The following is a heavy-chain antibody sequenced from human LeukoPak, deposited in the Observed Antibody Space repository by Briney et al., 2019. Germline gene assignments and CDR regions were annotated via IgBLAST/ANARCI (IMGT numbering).Heavy chain of an antibody. CDR1: GGSFSGYY. Sequence: SETLSLTCAVYGGSFSGYYWSWIRQPPGKGLEWIGEINHSGSTNYNPSLESRVTISIDTSKNQFSLKVSSVTAADTAMYFCARYDGSAKGGWFDPWGQGTLVTVSS. D-gene: IGHD3-10*01. CDR3: ARYDGSAKGGWFDP. CDR2: INHSGST. V-gene: IGHV4-34*09. J-gene: IGHJ5*02.